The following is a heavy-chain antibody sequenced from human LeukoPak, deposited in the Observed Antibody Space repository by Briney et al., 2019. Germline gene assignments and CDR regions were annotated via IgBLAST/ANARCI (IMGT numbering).Heavy chain of an antibody. CDR1: GFTFSNYN. CDR2: ISSSSSTI. J-gene: IGHJ4*02. V-gene: IGHV3-48*01. CDR3: ASLYGEILDY. D-gene: IGHD4-17*01. Sequence: GGSLRVSCVDSGFTFSNYNMNWVRLAPRKGLEWVSYISSSSSTIYYADSVKGRFTISRDNAKNSLYLQMNSLRAEDTAVYYCASLYGEILDYWGQGTLVTVSS.